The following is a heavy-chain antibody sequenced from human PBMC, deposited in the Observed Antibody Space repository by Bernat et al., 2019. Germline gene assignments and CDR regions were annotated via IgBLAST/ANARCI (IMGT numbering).Heavy chain of an antibody. D-gene: IGHD2-15*01. CDR2: ISGGGDRT. V-gene: IGHV3-23*01. J-gene: IGHJ6*02. Sequence: VQLQQWGAGLLKPSETLSLTCAVYGGSFSDYYWNWIRQAPGKGLEWVSGISGGGDRTYDADSVKGRFTISRDNSKNTLSLQMNSVRAEDTAVYYCAKILSQVDYYWYGADVWGQGTTVTVSS. CDR1: GGSFSDYY. CDR3: AKILSQVDYYWYGADV.